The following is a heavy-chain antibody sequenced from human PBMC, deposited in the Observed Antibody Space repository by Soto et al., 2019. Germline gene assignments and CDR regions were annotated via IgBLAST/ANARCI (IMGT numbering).Heavy chain of an antibody. D-gene: IGHD4-17*01. CDR2: INNSGST. CDR1: GGSFSGYY. Sequence: QVQLQQWGAGLLKPSETLSLTCAVYGGSFSGYYWSWIRQPPGKGLEWIGEINNSGSTNYNPSPKSRVTISVDTSKNQFSLKLSSVTAADTAVYYCAREYGDYGVIDYWGQGTLATVSS. J-gene: IGHJ4*02. CDR3: AREYGDYGVIDY. V-gene: IGHV4-34*01.